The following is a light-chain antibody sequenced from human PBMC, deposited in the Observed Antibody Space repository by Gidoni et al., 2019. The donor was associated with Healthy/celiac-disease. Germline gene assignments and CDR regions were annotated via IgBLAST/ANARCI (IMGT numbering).Light chain of an antibody. V-gene: IGKV2-28*01. CDR3: MQALQTPWT. CDR1: QSLLHSNGYNY. J-gene: IGKJ1*01. Sequence: DIVMTQSPLSLPVTPGEPASISCRSSQSLLHSNGYNYLDWYLQKPGQSPQLLSYLGSNWASGVPDRVRWRGSGTDFTLKISRVEAEDVGVYYCMQALQTPWTFGQGTKVEIK. CDR2: LGS.